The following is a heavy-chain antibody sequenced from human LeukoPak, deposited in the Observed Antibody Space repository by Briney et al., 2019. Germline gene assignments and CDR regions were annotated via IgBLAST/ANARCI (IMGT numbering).Heavy chain of an antibody. D-gene: IGHD4-11*01. CDR2: IYYSGST. J-gene: IGHJ4*02. Sequence: SETLSLTCTVSGGSISSSSYYWGWIRQPPGKGLEWIGSIYYSGSTYYNPSLKSRVTISVDTSKNQFSLKLSSVTAADTAVYYCARLDYRLRGLFDYWGKGTLVTVSS. V-gene: IGHV4-39*01. CDR1: GGSISSSSYY. CDR3: ARLDYRLRGLFDY.